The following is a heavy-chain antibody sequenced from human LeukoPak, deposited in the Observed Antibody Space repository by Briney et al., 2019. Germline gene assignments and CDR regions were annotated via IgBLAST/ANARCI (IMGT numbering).Heavy chain of an antibody. V-gene: IGHV4-59*01. CDR1: GGSISSYY. D-gene: IGHD5-12*01. Sequence: PSETLSLTCTVSGGSISSYYWSWIRQPPGKGLEWIGYIYYSGSTNYNPSLKSRVTISVDTSKNQFSLKLSSVTAADTAVYYCARVHRAGYSGYDKIYYYYGMDVWGQGTTVTVSS. J-gene: IGHJ6*02. CDR3: ARVHRAGYSGYDKIYYYYGMDV. CDR2: IYYSGST.